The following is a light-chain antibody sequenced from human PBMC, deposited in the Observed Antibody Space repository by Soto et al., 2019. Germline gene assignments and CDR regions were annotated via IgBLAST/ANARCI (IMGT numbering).Light chain of an antibody. Sequence: QLVLTQPASVSGSPGQSITISCTGTSSDVGSYNLVAWYQQHPNKAPKLMIYEGTKRPSGVSNRFSGSKSGNTASLTISGLQAEDEADYYCCSYAGSSTHVVFGGGTKVTVL. J-gene: IGLJ2*01. CDR3: CSYAGSSTHVV. V-gene: IGLV2-23*01. CDR1: SSDVGSYNL. CDR2: EGT.